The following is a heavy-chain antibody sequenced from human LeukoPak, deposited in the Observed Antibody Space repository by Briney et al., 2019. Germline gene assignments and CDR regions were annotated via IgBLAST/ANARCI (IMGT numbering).Heavy chain of an antibody. Sequence: PSETLSLTCTVSGGSISSGGYYWSWIRQHPGKGLEWIGYIYYSGSTYYNPSLKSRVTISVDPSKNQLSLKLSSVTAADTAVYYCARHGVSYYANIAYHFYFDLWGQGTLVTVSS. V-gene: IGHV4-31*03. CDR1: GGSISSGGYY. CDR3: ARHGVSYYANIAYHFYFDL. D-gene: IGHD2/OR15-2a*01. J-gene: IGHJ4*02. CDR2: IYYSGST.